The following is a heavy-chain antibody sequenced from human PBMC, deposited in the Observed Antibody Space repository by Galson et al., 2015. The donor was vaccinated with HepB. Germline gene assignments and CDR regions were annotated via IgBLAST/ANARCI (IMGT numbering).Heavy chain of an antibody. J-gene: IGHJ6*03. CDR2: TYYRSKWYN. Sequence: CAISGDSVSSNSAAWNWIRQSPSRGLEWLGRTYYRSKWYNDYAVSVKSRITINPDTPKNQFSLQLNSVTPEDTAVYYCARAVPYSSGWSPNYYYYYMDVWGKGTTVTVSS. V-gene: IGHV6-1*01. CDR1: GDSVSSNSAA. D-gene: IGHD6-19*01. CDR3: ARAVPYSSGWSPNYYYYYMDV.